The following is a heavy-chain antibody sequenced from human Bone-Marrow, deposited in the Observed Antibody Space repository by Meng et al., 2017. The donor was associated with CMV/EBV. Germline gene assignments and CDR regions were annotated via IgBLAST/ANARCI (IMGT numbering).Heavy chain of an antibody. CDR2: IYYSGST. V-gene: IGHV4-61*05. D-gene: IGHD6-13*01. CDR1: GGPISSSRYY. Sequence: SGTLSLTCTAPGGPISSSRYYWSWIRQPPGKGLEWIGYIYYSGSTNYNPSLKSRVTISVDTSKNQFSLKLSSVTAADTAVYYYARVSSSSWYEETGLHEGMYFDYWGQGTLVTVSS. CDR3: ARVSSSSWYEETGLHEGMYFDY. J-gene: IGHJ4*02.